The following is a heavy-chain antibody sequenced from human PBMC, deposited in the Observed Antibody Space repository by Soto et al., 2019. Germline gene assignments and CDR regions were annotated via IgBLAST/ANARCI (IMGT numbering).Heavy chain of an antibody. CDR3: VRPRGYCSGGSCCSAAFDI. CDR2: IYPGDSDT. Sequence: LGESLKISCKGSGYSFTSYWIGWVRQMPGKGLEWMGIIYPGDSDTRYSPSFQGQVTISADKSISTAYLQWSSLKASDTAMYYCVRPRGYCSGGSCCSAAFDIWGQGTMVTVSS. D-gene: IGHD2-15*01. V-gene: IGHV5-51*01. CDR1: GYSFTSYW. J-gene: IGHJ3*02.